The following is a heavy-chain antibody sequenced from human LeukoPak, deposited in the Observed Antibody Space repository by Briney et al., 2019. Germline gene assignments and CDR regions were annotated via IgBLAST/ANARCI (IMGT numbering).Heavy chain of an antibody. D-gene: IGHD1-26*01. V-gene: IGHV3-7*01. Sequence: PGGSLRFSCAASGFTFSSYWMSWVRQAPGKAREWVANIKQDGSEENFVDSVKGQFTISRDNAKKSLYLQMNSLRAEDTAVYYCARGSSAGASLRHDYWGQGTLVTVSS. CDR3: ARGSSAGASLRHDY. J-gene: IGHJ4*02. CDR1: GFTFSSYW. CDR2: IKQDGSEE.